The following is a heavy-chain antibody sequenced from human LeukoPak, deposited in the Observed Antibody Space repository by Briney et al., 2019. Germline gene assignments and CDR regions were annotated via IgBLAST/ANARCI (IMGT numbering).Heavy chain of an antibody. CDR3: ARSSGRVVMTSYYFDY. V-gene: IGHV1-69*04. J-gene: IGHJ4*02. Sequence: SVKVSCKASGGTFSSYAISWVRQAPGQGLEWMGRIIPILGIANYAQKFQGRVTITADQSTSTAYMELSSLRSEDTAVYYCARSSGRVVMTSYYFDYWGQGTLVTVSS. CDR2: IIPILGIA. CDR1: GGTFSSYA. D-gene: IGHD3-22*01.